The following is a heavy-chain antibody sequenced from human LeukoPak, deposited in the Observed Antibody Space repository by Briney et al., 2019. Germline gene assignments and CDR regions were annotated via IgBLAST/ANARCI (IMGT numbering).Heavy chain of an antibody. CDR1: GYTFTSYD. D-gene: IGHD3-22*01. CDR2: MNPSSGNT. Sequence: ASVKVSCKPSGYTFTSYDINWVRQATGQGLEWLGWMNPSSGNTGYAQKFQGRVTMTRDTSISTAYMELSSLRSADTAVYYCARVAYYYDSAGLYLNYFYGMDVWGQGTTVTVSS. CDR3: ARVAYYYDSAGLYLNYFYGMDV. V-gene: IGHV1-8*01. J-gene: IGHJ6*02.